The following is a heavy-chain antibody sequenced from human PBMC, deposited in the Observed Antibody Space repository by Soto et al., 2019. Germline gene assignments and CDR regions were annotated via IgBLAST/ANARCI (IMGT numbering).Heavy chain of an antibody. CDR3: AKDISGDGYNYYYYGMDV. J-gene: IGHJ6*02. D-gene: IGHD5-12*01. CDR2: ISWDGGST. CDR1: GFTFDDYA. Sequence: GGSLRLSCAASGFTFDDYAMHWVRQAPGKGLEWVSLISWDGGSTYYADSVKGRFTISRDNSKNSLYLQMNSLRAEDTALYYCAKDISGDGYNYYYYGMDVWGQGTTVTVSS. V-gene: IGHV3-43D*03.